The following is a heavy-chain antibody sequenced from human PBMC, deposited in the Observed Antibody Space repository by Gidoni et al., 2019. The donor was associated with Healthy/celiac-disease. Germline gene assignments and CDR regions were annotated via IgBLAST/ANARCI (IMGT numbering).Heavy chain of an antibody. CDR2: ISGRGGST. CDR3: AKEAAYYYGSGSLGGLYYFDY. Sequence: EVQLVESGGGLVQPGGSLRLSCAASGFTFSSYPMSLLRQARGKGLEWVSAISGRGGSTYYADSVKGRFTIARDNSKNTLYLQMNSMRAEDTAVYYCAKEAAYYYGSGSLGGLYYFDYWGQGTLVTVSS. D-gene: IGHD3-10*01. V-gene: IGHV3-23*04. J-gene: IGHJ4*02. CDR1: GFTFSSYP.